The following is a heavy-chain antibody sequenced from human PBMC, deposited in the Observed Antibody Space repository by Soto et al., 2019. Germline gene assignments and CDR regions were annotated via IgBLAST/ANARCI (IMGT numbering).Heavy chain of an antibody. D-gene: IGHD6-19*01. CDR2: IYSGGST. Sequence: GGSLRLSCAASGFTVSSNYMSWVRQAPGKGLEWVSVIYSGGSTYYADSVKGRFTISRDNSKNTLYLQMNSLRAEDTAVYYCARDRNAAVAVYAFDIWGQGTMVTVSS. J-gene: IGHJ3*02. V-gene: IGHV3-53*01. CDR3: ARDRNAAVAVYAFDI. CDR1: GFTVSSNY.